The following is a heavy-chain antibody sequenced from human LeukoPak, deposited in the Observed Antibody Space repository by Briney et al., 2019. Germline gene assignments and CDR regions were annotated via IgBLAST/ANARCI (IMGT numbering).Heavy chain of an antibody. CDR2: IYSGGST. J-gene: IGHJ6*02. D-gene: IGHD4-17*01. Sequence: GGSLRLSCAASGFTVSTNYMNWVRQAPGKGLGWVSVIYSGGSTYYADSVKGRFTISRDNSKNTLYLQMNSLRAEDTAVYYCARDTVTTFRFRDYYYYGMDVWGQGTTVTVSS. CDR1: GFTVSTNY. V-gene: IGHV3-53*01. CDR3: ARDTVTTFRFRDYYYYGMDV.